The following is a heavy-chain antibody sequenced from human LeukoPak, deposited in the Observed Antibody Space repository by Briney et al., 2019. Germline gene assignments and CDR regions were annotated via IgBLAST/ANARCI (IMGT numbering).Heavy chain of an antibody. Sequence: GGSLRLSCAASGFTFSRYGMHWVRQAPGKGLEWVSFTRFDGKNKYYADSVKGRFTISRDNSKNTLYLQMNSLRAEDTAVYYCARSADVVVPAALDYWGQGTLVTVSS. CDR1: GFTFSRYG. J-gene: IGHJ4*02. V-gene: IGHV3-30*02. CDR2: TRFDGKNK. CDR3: ARSADVVVPAALDY. D-gene: IGHD2-2*01.